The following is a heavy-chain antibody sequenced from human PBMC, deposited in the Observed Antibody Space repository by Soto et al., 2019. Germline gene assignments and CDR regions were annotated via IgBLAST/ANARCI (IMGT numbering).Heavy chain of an antibody. Sequence: PGGSLRLSCAASGFTFSSYSMNWVRQAPGKGLEWVSSISSSSSYIYYADSVKGRFTISRDNAKNSLYLQMNSLRAEDTAVCYCARDHHYYDSSGYRAFDIWGQGTMVTVSS. D-gene: IGHD3-22*01. CDR2: ISSSSSYI. J-gene: IGHJ3*02. V-gene: IGHV3-21*01. CDR3: ARDHHYYDSSGYRAFDI. CDR1: GFTFSSYS.